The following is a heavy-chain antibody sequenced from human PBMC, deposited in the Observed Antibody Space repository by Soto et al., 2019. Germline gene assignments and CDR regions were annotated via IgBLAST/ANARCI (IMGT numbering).Heavy chain of an antibody. CDR3: ARDGGGYFDWLFPYYFDY. V-gene: IGHV3-30-3*01. J-gene: IGHJ4*02. D-gene: IGHD3-9*01. Sequence: QVQLVESGGGVVQPGRSLRLSCAASGFTFSSYAMHWVRQAPGKGLEWVAVISYDGSNKYYADSVKGRFTISRDNSKNTLYLQMNSLRAEDTAVYYCARDGGGYFDWLFPYYFDYWAREPWSPSPQ. CDR1: GFTFSSYA. CDR2: ISYDGSNK.